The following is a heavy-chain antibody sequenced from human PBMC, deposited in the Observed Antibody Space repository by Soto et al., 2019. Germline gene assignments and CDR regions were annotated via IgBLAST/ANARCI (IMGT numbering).Heavy chain of an antibody. V-gene: IGHV1-69*01. CDR1: GGTFSNYS. Sequence: QVQLVQSGAEVKKPGSSVKVSCKASGGTFSNYSINWVRQAPGQGLQWMGGIIPIFGTPDYAQTFQGRVTITADESTSTAYTALSSLRSEDTAVYYCARAMVVADPSDGYSYCGLHVWGQGTTVTVSS. J-gene: IGHJ6*02. D-gene: IGHD5-12*01. CDR3: ARAMVVADPSDGYSYCGLHV. CDR2: IIPIFGTP.